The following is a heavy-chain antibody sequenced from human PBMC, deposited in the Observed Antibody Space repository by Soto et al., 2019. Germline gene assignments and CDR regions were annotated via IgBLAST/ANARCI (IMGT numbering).Heavy chain of an antibody. CDR1: GFTFNTYA. J-gene: IGHJ6*02. Sequence: HPGGSLRLSCAASGFTFNTYAMSWVRQAPGKGLEWVSAISGSGGSTYYAYSVKGRFNISRDNSKNTLYLQMNSLRAEDTAVYYCAKVPRYSGSLSGYYGMDVGGQGTTVTVSS. CDR3: AKVPRYSGSLSGYYGMDV. V-gene: IGHV3-23*01. D-gene: IGHD1-26*01. CDR2: ISGSGGST.